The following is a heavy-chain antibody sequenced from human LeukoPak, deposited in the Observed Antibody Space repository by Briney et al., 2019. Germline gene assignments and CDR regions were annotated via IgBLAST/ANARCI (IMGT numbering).Heavy chain of an antibody. D-gene: IGHD3-22*01. CDR2: FDPEDGET. Sequence: GASVKVSCKVSGYTLTELSMHWVRQAPGKGLEWMGGFDPEDGETIYAQKFQGRVTMTEDTSTDTAYMELSSLRSEDTAVHYCAANYYDSSGYYYDYWGQGTRVTVSS. V-gene: IGHV1-24*01. CDR1: GYTLTELS. J-gene: IGHJ4*02. CDR3: AANYYDSSGYYYDY.